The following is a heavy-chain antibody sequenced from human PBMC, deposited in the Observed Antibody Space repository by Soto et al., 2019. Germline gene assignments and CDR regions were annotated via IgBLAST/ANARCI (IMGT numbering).Heavy chain of an antibody. D-gene: IGHD6-6*01. CDR2: ISSNGVGT. CDR3: ARRARPDFYYMDV. J-gene: IGHJ6*03. Sequence: EVQLAESGGGLAQPGGSLRLSCAASGFTLSGYAMDWVRQAPGKGLEYVSGISSNGVGTYCANSVQGRFTITRDNSKNTVYLQMGSLRPEDMAVYYCARRARPDFYYMDVWGKGTTVTVSS. CDR1: GFTLSGYA. V-gene: IGHV3-64*01.